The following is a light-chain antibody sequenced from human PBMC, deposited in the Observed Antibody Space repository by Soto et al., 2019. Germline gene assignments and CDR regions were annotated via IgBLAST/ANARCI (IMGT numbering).Light chain of an antibody. J-gene: IGKJ2*01. V-gene: IGKV3-20*01. Sequence: EIVLTQSPGTLSLSPGERATLSCRASQSVSSSYLAWYQQKPGQAPRLLIYDASSRASGVPARFSGSGSGTDFTLTISRLEPEDFALYYCHQYNSWPPGTFGQGTKVDIK. CDR2: DAS. CDR1: QSVSSSY. CDR3: HQYNSWPPGT.